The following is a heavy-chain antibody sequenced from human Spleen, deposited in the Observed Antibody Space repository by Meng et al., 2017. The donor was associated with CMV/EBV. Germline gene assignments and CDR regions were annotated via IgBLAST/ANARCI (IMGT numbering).Heavy chain of an antibody. CDR2: IYYSGST. CDR1: GGSISSSSYY. Sequence: LKGSGPGLVKPSETLSLTCTVPGGSISSSSYYWGWIRQPPGKGLEWIGSIYYSGSTYYNPSLKSRVTISVDTSKNQFSLKLSSVTAADTAVYYCARGSRTGGSGYNWGQGTLVTVSS. J-gene: IGHJ4*02. CDR3: ARGSRTGGSGYN. V-gene: IGHV4-39*07. D-gene: IGHD3-22*01.